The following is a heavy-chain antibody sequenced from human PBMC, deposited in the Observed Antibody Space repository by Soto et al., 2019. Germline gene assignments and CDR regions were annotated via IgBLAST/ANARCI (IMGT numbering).Heavy chain of an antibody. CDR2: ISGSGGSP. Sequence: EVQLLESGGGLVQPGGSLRLSCAASGFTFSSYAMSWVRQAPGKGLEWVSAISGSGGSPYYADSVKGRFTISRDNSKNTLHMQMDSPRAKDTAVYYDAARPTRRYCSGGSGPPAGYYYYYMHVGGEGTTVTVSS. D-gene: IGHD2-15*01. V-gene: IGHV3-23*01. CDR1: GFTFSSYA. CDR3: AARPTRRYCSGGSGPPAGYYYYYMHV. J-gene: IGHJ6*03.